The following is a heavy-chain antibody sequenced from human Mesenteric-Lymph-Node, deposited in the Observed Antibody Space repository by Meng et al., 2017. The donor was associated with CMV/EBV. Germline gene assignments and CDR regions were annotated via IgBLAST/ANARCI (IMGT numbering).Heavy chain of an antibody. V-gene: IGHV3-72*01. D-gene: IGHD2-8*01. CDR3: ARDAGYGVFDV. CDR2: SENKANNYAT. J-gene: IGHJ3*01. CDR1: GFTFSSYA. Sequence: ASGFTFSSYARSWVRQAPGKGLEWVGRSENKANNYATEYAASVKGRFTISRDDSKNSVYLQMNSLKTEDTAVYYCARDAGYGVFDVWGQGTMVTVSS.